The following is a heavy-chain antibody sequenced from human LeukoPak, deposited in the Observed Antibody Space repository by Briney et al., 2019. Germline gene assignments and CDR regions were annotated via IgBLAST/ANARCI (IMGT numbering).Heavy chain of an antibody. Sequence: SETLSPTRTVSGGSISSYYWSWIRQPPGKGLEWIGYIYYSGSTNYNPSLKSRVTISVDTSKNQFSLKLSSVTAADTAVYYCARENGDYDYWGQGTLVTVSS. CDR3: ARENGDYDY. J-gene: IGHJ4*02. CDR2: IYYSGST. CDR1: GGSISSYY. V-gene: IGHV4-59*12. D-gene: IGHD4-17*01.